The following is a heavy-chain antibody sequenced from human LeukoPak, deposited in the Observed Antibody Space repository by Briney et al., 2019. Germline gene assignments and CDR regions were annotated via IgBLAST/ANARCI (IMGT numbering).Heavy chain of an antibody. J-gene: IGHJ4*02. Sequence: QSGGSLRLSCAASGFTFSNAWMSWVRQAPEKGLEWVGRIKSKTDGATTDYAAPVKGRFTISRDDSKNTLYLQMNSLKTEDTAVYYCTTYRLIVAANFDYWGQGTLVTVSS. D-gene: IGHD2-15*01. CDR1: GFTFSNAW. V-gene: IGHV3-15*01. CDR2: IKSKTDGATT. CDR3: TTYRLIVAANFDY.